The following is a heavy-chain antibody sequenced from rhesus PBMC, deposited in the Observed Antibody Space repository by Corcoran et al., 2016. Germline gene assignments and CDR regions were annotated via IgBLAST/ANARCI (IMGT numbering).Heavy chain of an antibody. Sequence: QVQLQESGPGLVKPSETLSLTCAVSGDSISDDYYWSWIRQPPGKGLEWIGYIYGSGGRTNYNPSLKNRVTISIDTSKNQFSLKLSSVTAADTAVYYCAGGDAFDFWGQGLRVTVSS. CDR2: IYGSGGRT. CDR3: AGGDAFDF. J-gene: IGHJ3*01. CDR1: GDSISDDYY. V-gene: IGHV4-106*01.